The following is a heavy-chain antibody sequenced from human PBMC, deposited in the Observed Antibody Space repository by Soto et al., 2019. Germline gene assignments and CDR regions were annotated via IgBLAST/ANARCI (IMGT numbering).Heavy chain of an antibody. D-gene: IGHD6-13*01. Sequence: KASETLSLTCTVSGGSVSSGDYYWSWIRQPPGKGLEWIGYIYFSGSTNYNPALKSRVTISVDTSKNQFSLKLSSVTAADTAVYYCAREVSSSWFYFDYWGQGTLVTVSS. CDR1: GGSVSSGDYY. CDR2: IYFSGST. V-gene: IGHV4-61*08. CDR3: AREVSSSWFYFDY. J-gene: IGHJ4*02.